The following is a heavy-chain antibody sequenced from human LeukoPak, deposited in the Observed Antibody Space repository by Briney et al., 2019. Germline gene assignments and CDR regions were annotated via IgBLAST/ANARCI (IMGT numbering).Heavy chain of an antibody. D-gene: IGHD3-22*01. CDR3: AKALSLYYYDSSGIYY. CDR1: GFTFSSYA. CDR2: ISGSGGST. J-gene: IGHJ4*01. Sequence: GGSLRLSCAASGFTFSSYAMSWVRQAPGKGLEWVSAISGSGGSTYYADSVKGRFTISRDNSKNTLYLQMNSLRAEDTAVYYCAKALSLYYYDSSGIYYWGHGTLVTVSS. V-gene: IGHV3-23*01.